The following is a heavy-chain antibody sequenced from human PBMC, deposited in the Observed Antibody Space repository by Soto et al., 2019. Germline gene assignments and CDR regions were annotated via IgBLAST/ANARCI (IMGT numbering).Heavy chain of an antibody. CDR2: ISSSGSTI. D-gene: IGHD3-22*01. V-gene: IGHV3-11*01. Sequence: AGSLRLSCAASGFTFSDYYMSWIRQAPGKGLEWVSYISSSGSTIYYADSVKGRFTISRDNAKNSLYLQMNSLRAEDTAVYYCASSSYYYDSSGYLRRGPIDYWGQGTLVTVSS. CDR1: GFTFSDYY. J-gene: IGHJ4*02. CDR3: ASSSYYYDSSGYLRRGPIDY.